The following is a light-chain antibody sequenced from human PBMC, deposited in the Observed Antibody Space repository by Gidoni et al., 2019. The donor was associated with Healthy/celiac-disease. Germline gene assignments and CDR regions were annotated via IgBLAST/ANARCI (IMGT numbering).Light chain of an antibody. Sequence: IVLTQSPGTLSLSPGERATLSCRASQSVSSSYLAWYQQKPGQAPRLLIYGASSRATGIPDRFSGSGSGTDFTLTISRLEPEDFAVYYCQKYGSSSLTFGGXTKVEIK. CDR2: GAS. CDR1: QSVSSSY. CDR3: QKYGSSSLT. J-gene: IGKJ4*01. V-gene: IGKV3-20*01.